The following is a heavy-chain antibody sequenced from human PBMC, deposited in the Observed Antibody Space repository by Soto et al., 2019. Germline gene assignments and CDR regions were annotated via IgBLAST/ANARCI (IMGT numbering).Heavy chain of an antibody. V-gene: IGHV4-39*01. D-gene: IGHD6-19*01. CDR1: DDSMSSPSYY. CDR3: TRRFGAVAGTEF. J-gene: IGHJ4*02. CDR2: LYYGGST. Sequence: QLQLQESGPGLVKPSETLSLTCTVSDDSMSSPSYYWAWIRQPPGKGLEWIGSLYYGGSTRYNPSLKRRVTISADTPKNQFPLKLSSMTAADTAVYYCTRRFGAVAGTEFWGQGTLVAVSS.